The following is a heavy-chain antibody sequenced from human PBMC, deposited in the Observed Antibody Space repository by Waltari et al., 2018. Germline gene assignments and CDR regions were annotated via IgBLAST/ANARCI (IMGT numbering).Heavy chain of an antibody. CDR1: GYTFTVYY. D-gene: IGHD3-22*01. Sequence: QVQLVQSGAEVKKPGASVKVSCKASGYTFTVYYLHWVRQAPGQGLEWMGWINPTSGGTNYAQKFQGRVTMTRDTSISTAYMELSRLRSDDTAVYYCATGGAYYYDSSGPFDYWGQGTLVTVSS. J-gene: IGHJ4*02. CDR2: INPTSGGT. CDR3: ATGGAYYYDSSGPFDY. V-gene: IGHV1-2*02.